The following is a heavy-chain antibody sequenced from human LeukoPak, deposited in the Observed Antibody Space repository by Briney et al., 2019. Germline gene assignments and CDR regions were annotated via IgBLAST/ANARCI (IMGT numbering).Heavy chain of an antibody. CDR2: ISSSSSYI. V-gene: IGHV3-21*01. CDR3: AREAEDAFDI. Sequence: GGSLRLSCAASGFTFSSYSMNWVRQAPGGGLEWFSSISSSSSYIYYADSVKGRFTISRDNAKNSLYLQMNSLRAEDTAVYYCAREAEDAFDIWGQGTMVTVSS. CDR1: GFTFSSYS. J-gene: IGHJ3*02.